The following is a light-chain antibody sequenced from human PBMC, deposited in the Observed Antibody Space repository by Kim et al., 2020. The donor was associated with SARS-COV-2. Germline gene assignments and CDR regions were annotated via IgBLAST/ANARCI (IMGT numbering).Light chain of an antibody. CDR1: KLGDKY. V-gene: IGLV3-1*01. CDR3: QGWDSSTGV. Sequence: SYELTQPPSVSVSPGQTASITCSGDKLGDKYACWYQQKPGQSPVLVIYQDSKRPSGIPERFSGSNSGNTATLTIRGTQAMDEADYYCQGWDSSTGVFGTG. CDR2: QDS. J-gene: IGLJ1*01.